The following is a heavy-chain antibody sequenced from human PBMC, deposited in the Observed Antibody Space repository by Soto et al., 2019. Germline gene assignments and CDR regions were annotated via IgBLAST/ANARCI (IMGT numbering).Heavy chain of an antibody. J-gene: IGHJ4*02. CDR3: TRGPRSTSTGTGAF. CDR2: INDDGIST. Sequence: GGSLRLSCAASGFTFSMFWMHWVRQVPGKGPEWVSRINDDGISTNYADSVKGRFTISRDNAKNILYLQMNAWRVEDTAVYYCTRGPRSTSTGTGAFWGQGTLVTVSS. D-gene: IGHD1-1*01. V-gene: IGHV3-74*01. CDR1: GFTFSMFW.